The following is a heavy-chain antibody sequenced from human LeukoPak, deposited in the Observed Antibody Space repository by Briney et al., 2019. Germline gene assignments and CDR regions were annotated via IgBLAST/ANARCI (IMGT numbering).Heavy chain of an antibody. CDR1: GXSISSHY. D-gene: IGHD6-13*01. Sequence: PSQTLSLTCTVSGXSISSHYWGWVRQPPGKGLEWIGYIHYSGSTKYNPSLKSRGTISVDTSKNQFSLKLSSLTAADTAVYYCARVGGGQQLVASPLYYFDYWGQGTLVTVSS. J-gene: IGHJ4*02. V-gene: IGHV4-59*11. CDR2: IHYSGST. CDR3: ARVGGGQQLVASPLYYFDY.